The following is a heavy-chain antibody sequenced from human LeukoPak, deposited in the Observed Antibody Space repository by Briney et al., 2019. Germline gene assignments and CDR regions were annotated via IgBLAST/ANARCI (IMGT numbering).Heavy chain of an antibody. J-gene: IGHJ5*02. V-gene: IGHV3-33*01. CDR1: GFTFSSYG. Sequence: ARSLRLSCAASGFTFSSYGMHWVRQAPGKGLEWVAVIWYDGSNKYYADSVKGRFTISRDNSKNTLYLQMNSLRAEDTAVYYCARDIPGEYSSSWRSASDNWFDPWGQGTLFTASS. CDR2: IWYDGSNK. D-gene: IGHD6-13*01. CDR3: ARDIPGEYSSSWRSASDNWFDP.